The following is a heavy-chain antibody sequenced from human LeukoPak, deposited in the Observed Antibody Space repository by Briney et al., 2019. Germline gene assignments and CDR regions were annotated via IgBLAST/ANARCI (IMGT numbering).Heavy chain of an antibody. Sequence: SETLSLTCAVYGGSFSGYYWSWIRQPPGKGLEWIGEINHSGSTNYNPSLKSRVTMSVDTSKNQFSLKLSSVTAADTAVYYCARPASIAVNDAFDIWGQGTMVTVSS. D-gene: IGHD6-6*01. J-gene: IGHJ3*02. V-gene: IGHV4-34*01. CDR1: GGSFSGYY. CDR3: ARPASIAVNDAFDI. CDR2: INHSGST.